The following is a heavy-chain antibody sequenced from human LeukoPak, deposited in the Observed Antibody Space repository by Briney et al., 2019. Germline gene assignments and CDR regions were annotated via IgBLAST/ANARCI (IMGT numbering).Heavy chain of an antibody. V-gene: IGHV1-2*02. D-gene: IGHD2-21*01. CDR3: ARADRLDGGPYLIGP. Sequence: VASVTVSCKTSGYTFTDYYLHWVRQAPGQGLEWMGWINPNSGGTSSAQKFQGRVTMTRDMSITTVYMEVTWLTSDDTAIYYCARADRLDGGPYLIGPWGQGTLVTVSS. J-gene: IGHJ5*02. CDR1: GYTFTDYY. CDR2: INPNSGGT.